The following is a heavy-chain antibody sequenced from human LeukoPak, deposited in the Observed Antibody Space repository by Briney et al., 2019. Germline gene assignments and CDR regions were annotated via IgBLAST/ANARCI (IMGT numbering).Heavy chain of an antibody. CDR2: INPNSGGT. J-gene: IGHJ3*02. Sequence: ASVKVSCKASGYTFTGYYMHWVRQAPGQGLKWLGWINPNSGGTNYAQKFQGRVTMTRDTSISTAYMELSRLRSDDTAVYYCARGFCSSTSCDDAFDIWGQGTMVTVSS. CDR1: GYTFTGYY. V-gene: IGHV1-2*02. D-gene: IGHD2-2*01. CDR3: ARGFCSSTSCDDAFDI.